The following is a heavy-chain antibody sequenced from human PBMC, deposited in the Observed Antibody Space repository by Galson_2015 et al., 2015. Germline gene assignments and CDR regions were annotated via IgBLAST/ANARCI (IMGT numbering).Heavy chain of an antibody. V-gene: IGHV3-21*01. CDR3: ARDPLPEWLSRSRFDY. Sequence: SLRLSCAASGFTFSSYSMNWVRQAPGKGLEWVSSISSSSSYIYYADSVKGRFTISRDNAKNSLYLQMNSLRAEDTAVYYCARDPLPEWLSRSRFDYWGQGTLVTVSS. CDR2: ISSSSSYI. CDR1: GFTFSSYS. J-gene: IGHJ4*02. D-gene: IGHD3-3*01.